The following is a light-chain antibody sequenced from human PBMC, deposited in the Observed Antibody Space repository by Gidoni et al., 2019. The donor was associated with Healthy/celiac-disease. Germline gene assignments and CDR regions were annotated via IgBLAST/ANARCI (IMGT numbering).Light chain of an antibody. CDR1: QSISSW. Sequence: DMQMTHSPSTLSASVGDRVTITCRASQSISSWLAWYQQKPGNAPKLLIYKASSLESGVPSRFSGSGSGTEFTLTISSLQPDDFATYYCQQYNSYSWTFGQGTKVEIK. CDR3: QQYNSYSWT. J-gene: IGKJ1*01. V-gene: IGKV1-5*03. CDR2: KAS.